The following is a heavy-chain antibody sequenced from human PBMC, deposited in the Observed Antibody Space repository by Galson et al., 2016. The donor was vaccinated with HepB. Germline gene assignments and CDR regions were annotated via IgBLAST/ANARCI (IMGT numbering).Heavy chain of an antibody. CDR3: AKAGTYRSSKGWFDP. Sequence: SLRLSCAASGFTFDAYAMHWVRQAPGKGLEWVSGISRNSGTIGYADSVKGRFTISRDNAKNSLYLQMNSLRPEDTALYYCAKAGTYRSSKGWFDPWGQGTLVTVSS. CDR1: GFTFDAYA. V-gene: IGHV3-9*01. CDR2: ISRNSGTI. D-gene: IGHD6-13*01. J-gene: IGHJ5*02.